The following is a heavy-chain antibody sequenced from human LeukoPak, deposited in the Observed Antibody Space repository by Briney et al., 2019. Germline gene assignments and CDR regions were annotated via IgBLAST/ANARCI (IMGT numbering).Heavy chain of an antibody. Sequence: GGSLRLSCAASGFTFSSYSMNWVRQAPGKGLEWVSSISSSSSYIYYADSVKGRFTISRANAKNSLYLQMNSLRAEDTAVYYCAREDYYDSSGYSSWGQGTLVTVSS. CDR1: GFTFSSYS. J-gene: IGHJ5*02. CDR3: AREDYYDSSGYSS. D-gene: IGHD3-22*01. CDR2: ISSSSSYI. V-gene: IGHV3-21*01.